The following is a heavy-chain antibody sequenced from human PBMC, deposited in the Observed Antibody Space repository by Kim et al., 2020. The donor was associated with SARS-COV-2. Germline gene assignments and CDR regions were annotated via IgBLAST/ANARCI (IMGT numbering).Heavy chain of an antibody. D-gene: IGHD2-15*01. Sequence: GSLRLSCAASGFTFSDHYMDWVRQAPGKGLEWVGRTRNKANSYTTEYAASVKGRFTISRDDSKNSLYLQMNSLKTEDTAVYYCARGGYCSGGSCYSLGDYYYGVDVWGQGTTVTVSS. J-gene: IGHJ6*02. V-gene: IGHV3-72*01. CDR2: TRNKANSYTT. CDR3: ARGGYCSGGSCYSLGDYYYGVDV. CDR1: GFTFSDHY.